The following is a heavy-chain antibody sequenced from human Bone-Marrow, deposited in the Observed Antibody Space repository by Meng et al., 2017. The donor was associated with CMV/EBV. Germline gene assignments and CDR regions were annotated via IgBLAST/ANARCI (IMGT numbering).Heavy chain of an antibody. J-gene: IGHJ4*02. Sequence: GESLKISCAASGFTFSSYSMNWVRQAPGKGLEWVSVIYSGGSTYYADSVKGRFTISRDNAKNSLYLQMNSLRAEDTAVYYCARVGGSTAGFNFDYWGQGTLVTVSS. CDR3: ARVGGSTAGFNFDY. V-gene: IGHV3-66*01. CDR2: IYSGGST. D-gene: IGHD3-16*01. CDR1: GFTFSSYS.